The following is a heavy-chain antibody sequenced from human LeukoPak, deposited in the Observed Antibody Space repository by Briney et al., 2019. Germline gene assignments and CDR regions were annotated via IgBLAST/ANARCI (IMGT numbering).Heavy chain of an antibody. CDR1: GYNFRDYY. CDR3: ARRTIPVALGRYFDY. Sequence: ASVKVSCKASGYNFRDYYMHWVRQAPGQGLEWMGWINPYSGDTKYAQKFQGWVTMTRDTSTTTVYMDLSRLTSDDTAVYFCARRTIPVALGRYFDYWGQGTLVTVSS. CDR2: INPYSGDT. D-gene: IGHD2-2*01. J-gene: IGHJ4*02. V-gene: IGHV1-2*04.